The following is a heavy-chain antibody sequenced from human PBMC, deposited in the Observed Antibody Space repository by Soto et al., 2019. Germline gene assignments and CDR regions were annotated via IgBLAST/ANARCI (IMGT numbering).Heavy chain of an antibody. V-gene: IGHV4-34*01. CDR3: ARVVGAILYYYYYYYMDV. Sequence: TSETLSLTCAVYGGSFSGYYWSWIRQPPGKGLEWIGEINHSGSTNYNPSLKSRVTISVDTSKNQFSLKLSSVTAADTAVYYCARVVGAILYYYYYYYMDVWGKGTTVTVSS. J-gene: IGHJ6*03. CDR2: INHSGST. D-gene: IGHD2-15*01. CDR1: GGSFSGYY.